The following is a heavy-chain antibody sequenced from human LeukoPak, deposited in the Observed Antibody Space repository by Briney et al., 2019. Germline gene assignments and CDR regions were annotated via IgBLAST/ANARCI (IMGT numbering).Heavy chain of an antibody. J-gene: IGHJ4*02. D-gene: IGHD3-16*02. V-gene: IGHV4-34*01. Sequence: PSETLSLTCTVSGGSISSYYWSWIRQPPGKGLEWIGEINHSGSTNYNPSLKSRVTISVDTSKNQFSLKLSSVTAADTAVCYCARGVYYDYVWGSYRYKLREYFDYWGQGTLVTVSS. CDR1: GGSISSYY. CDR2: INHSGST. CDR3: ARGVYYDYVWGSYRYKLREYFDY.